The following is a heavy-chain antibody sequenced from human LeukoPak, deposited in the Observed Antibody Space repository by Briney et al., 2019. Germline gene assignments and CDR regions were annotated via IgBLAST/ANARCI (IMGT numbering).Heavy chain of an antibody. CDR1: GFTFSSCS. J-gene: IGHJ4*02. CDR2: VSSSSSTK. V-gene: IGHV3-48*02. D-gene: IGHD1/OR15-1a*01. Sequence: GGSLRPSCAASGFTFSSCSMNWVRQAPGKGLEWVSYVSSSSSTKYYADSVKGRFTISRDNGKNSLYLQMNSLRDEDTGVYYCARDRNAGDDGSWNSIDSWGQGTLVTVSS. CDR3: ARDRNAGDDGSWNSIDS.